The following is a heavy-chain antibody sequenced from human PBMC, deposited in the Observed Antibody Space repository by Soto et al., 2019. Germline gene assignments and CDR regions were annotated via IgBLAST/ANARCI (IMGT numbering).Heavy chain of an antibody. Sequence: QVQLVESGGGVVQPGRSLRLSCAASGFTFSSYGMHWVRQAPGKGLEWVAGIWYDGSNKYYADSVKGRFTISRDNSKNTLYLHMDSPRAEDTVVYYCVREHPYASYCSSTSCYGDYFDYWGQGTLVTVSS. CDR1: GFTFSSYG. D-gene: IGHD2-2*01. J-gene: IGHJ4*02. V-gene: IGHV3-33*01. CDR3: VREHPYASYCSSTSCYGDYFDY. CDR2: IWYDGSNK.